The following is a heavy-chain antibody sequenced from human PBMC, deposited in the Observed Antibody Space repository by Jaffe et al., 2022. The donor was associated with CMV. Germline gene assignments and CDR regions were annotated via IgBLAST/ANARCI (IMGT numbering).Heavy chain of an antibody. CDR3: ARDSGYSYGPRSY. CDR1: GFTFSSYS. CDR2: ISSSSSYI. V-gene: IGHV3-21*01. D-gene: IGHD5-18*01. Sequence: EVQLVESGGGLVKPGGSLRLSCAASGFTFSSYSMNWVRQAPGKGLEWVSSISSSSSYIYYADSVKGRFTISRDNAKNSLYLQMNSLRAEDTAVYYCARDSGYSYGPRSYWGQGTLVTVSS. J-gene: IGHJ4*02.